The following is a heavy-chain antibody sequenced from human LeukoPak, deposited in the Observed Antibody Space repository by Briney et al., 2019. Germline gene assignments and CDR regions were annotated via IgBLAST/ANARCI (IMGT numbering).Heavy chain of an antibody. CDR3: ARDGEQRPLGYYYYMDV. CDR2: INPSGGST. V-gene: IGHV1-46*01. D-gene: IGHD6-25*01. J-gene: IGHJ6*03. Sequence: GASVKVSCKGSGYTFTSYYMHWVRQAPGQGLEWMGIINPSGGSTSYAQTFQGRVTLTRDRSTSTAYMELSRLRSDDTAVYYCARDGEQRPLGYYYYMDVWGKGTTVTVSS. CDR1: GYTFTSYY.